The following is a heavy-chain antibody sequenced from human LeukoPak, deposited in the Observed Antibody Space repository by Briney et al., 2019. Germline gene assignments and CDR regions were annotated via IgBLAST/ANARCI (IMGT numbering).Heavy chain of an antibody. CDR1: GYTFTGYD. V-gene: IGHV1-8*01. CDR3: ARVRRGYSYPNWFDP. Sequence: ASVKVSCKASGYTFTGYDINWVRQATGQGLEWIGWMNPNSGNTGYAQKFQGRVTMARSTSITTACMELSSLTSEDTAVYFCARVRRGYSYPNWFDPWGQGTLVTVSS. D-gene: IGHD5-18*01. J-gene: IGHJ5*02. CDR2: MNPNSGNT.